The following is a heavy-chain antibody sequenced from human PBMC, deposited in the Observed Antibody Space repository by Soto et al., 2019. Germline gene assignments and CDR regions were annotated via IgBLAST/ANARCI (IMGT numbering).Heavy chain of an antibody. D-gene: IGHD3-22*01. J-gene: IGHJ6*02. CDR3: ARPDRYYYDSSGQYYYYGMDV. V-gene: IGHV5-10-1*01. Sequence: GASLKISCKGSGYSFTSYWISWVRQMPGKGLEWMGRIDPSDSYTNYSPSFQGHVTISADKSISTAYLQWSSLKASDTAMYYCARPDRYYYDSSGQYYYYGMDVWGQGTTVTVSS. CDR2: IDPSDSYT. CDR1: GYSFTSYW.